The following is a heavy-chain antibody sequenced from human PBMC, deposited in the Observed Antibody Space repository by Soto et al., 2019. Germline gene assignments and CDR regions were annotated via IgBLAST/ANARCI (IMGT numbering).Heavy chain of an antibody. Sequence: QVQLQESGPGLVKPSQTLSLTCTVSGGYIRSGGYDWSWLRQHPGKGREWIGYIYYSGSTYYNPSLKIRVTISGDTSQNQCSLKMSAVTAAETAVYYCARDGGTYYDMLWGQGTLVTVSS. CDR2: IYYSGST. J-gene: IGHJ4*02. V-gene: IGHV4-31*03. CDR3: ARDGGTYYDML. CDR1: GGYIRSGGYD. D-gene: IGHD3-9*01.